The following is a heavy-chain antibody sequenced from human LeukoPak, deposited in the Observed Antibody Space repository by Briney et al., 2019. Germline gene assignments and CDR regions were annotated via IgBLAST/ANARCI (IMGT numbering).Heavy chain of an antibody. CDR3: ARSTGTGNTKAFDI. CDR2: INPNSGGT. J-gene: IGHJ3*02. Sequence: ASAKVSCKASGYTFTGYYMHWVRQAPGQGLEWMGWINPNSGGTNYAQKFQGWVTMTRDTSISTAYMELSRLRSDDTAVYYCARSTGTGNTKAFDIWGQGTMVTVSS. D-gene: IGHD4-17*01. CDR1: GYTFTGYY. V-gene: IGHV1-2*04.